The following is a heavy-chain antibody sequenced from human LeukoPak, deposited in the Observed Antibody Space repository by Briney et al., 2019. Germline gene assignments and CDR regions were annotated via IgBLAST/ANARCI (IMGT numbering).Heavy chain of an antibody. J-gene: IGHJ4*02. CDR3: ARAQWELPFDY. CDR2: ISSSSSTI. Sequence: GGSLRLSCAASGFTFSSYSMNWVRQAPGKGLEWVSYISSSSSTIYYADSVKGRFTISRDNAKNSLYLQMNSLRAEDTAVYYCARAQWELPFDYWGQGTLVTVSS. CDR1: GFTFSSYS. D-gene: IGHD1-26*01. V-gene: IGHV3-48*04.